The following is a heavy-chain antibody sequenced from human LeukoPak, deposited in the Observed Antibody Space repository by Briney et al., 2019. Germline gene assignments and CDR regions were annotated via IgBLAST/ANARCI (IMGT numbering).Heavy chain of an antibody. CDR1: GFTFSSYS. CDR3: ARDRLRYGSGGSCSTDY. V-gene: IGHV3-21*01. J-gene: IGHJ4*02. Sequence: GGSLRLSCAASGFTFSSYSMNWVRQAPGKGLEWVSSISSSSSYIYYADSVKGRFTISRDNAKNSLYLQMNSLRAEDTAVYYCARDRLRYGSGGSCSTDYWGQGTLVTVSS. D-gene: IGHD2-15*01. CDR2: ISSSSSYI.